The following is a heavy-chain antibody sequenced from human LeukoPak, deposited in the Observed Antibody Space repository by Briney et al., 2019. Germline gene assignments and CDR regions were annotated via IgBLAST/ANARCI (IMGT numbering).Heavy chain of an antibody. V-gene: IGHV4-61*02. CDR1: GGSISSGGYY. CDR2: IYTSGST. CDR3: ARDQTYSGSGIYTYFDY. D-gene: IGHD3-10*01. Sequence: SETLSLTCTVSGGSISSGGYYWSWIRQHLGKGLEWIGRIYTSGSTNYNPSLKSRVTISVDTSKNQFSLKLSSVTAADTAVYYCARDQTYSGSGIYTYFDYWGQGILVTVSS. J-gene: IGHJ4*02.